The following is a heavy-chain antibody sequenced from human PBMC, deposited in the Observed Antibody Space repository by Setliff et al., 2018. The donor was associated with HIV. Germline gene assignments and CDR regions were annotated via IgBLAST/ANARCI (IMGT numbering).Heavy chain of an antibody. Sequence: GGSLRLSCVASGFTFSDYYMIWIRQAPGQGLEWVSYISTSSATKYYADSVKGRFTISRDNAKNSLYLRMNSLRAEDTAIYYCAREILPVAGTCFDSWGQGTLVTVSS. J-gene: IGHJ4*02. CDR3: AREILPVAGTCFDS. D-gene: IGHD6-19*01. CDR2: ISTSSATK. V-gene: IGHV3-11*01. CDR1: GFTFSDYY.